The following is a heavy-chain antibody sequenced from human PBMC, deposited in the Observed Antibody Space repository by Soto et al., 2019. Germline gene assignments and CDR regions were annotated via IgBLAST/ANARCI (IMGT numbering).Heavy chain of an antibody. CDR1: GFTFDDYA. D-gene: IGHD2-21*02. V-gene: IGHV3-9*01. CDR2: ISWNSGSI. J-gene: IGHJ4*02. CDR3: AKGRDLRVTSRFDY. Sequence: EVQLVESGGGLVQPGRSLRLSCAASGFTFDDYAMHWVRQAPGKGLEWVSGISWNSGSIGYADSVKGRFTISRDNAKNSLYLQMNSLRAEDTALYYCAKGRDLRVTSRFDYWGQGTLVTVSS.